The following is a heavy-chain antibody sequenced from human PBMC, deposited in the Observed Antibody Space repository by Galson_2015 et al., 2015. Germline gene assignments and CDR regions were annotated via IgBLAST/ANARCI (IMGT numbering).Heavy chain of an antibody. D-gene: IGHD1-1*01. V-gene: IGHV1-46*01. Sequence: SVKVSCKASGYTFTSYYMHWVRQAPGQGLVWMGIINPSGGSTSYAQKLQGRVTMTRDTSTSTVYMELSSLRSEDTAVYYCARRFPGTTGVDAFDIWGQGTMVTVSS. CDR2: INPSGGST. CDR3: ARRFPGTTGVDAFDI. CDR1: GYTFTSYY. J-gene: IGHJ3*02.